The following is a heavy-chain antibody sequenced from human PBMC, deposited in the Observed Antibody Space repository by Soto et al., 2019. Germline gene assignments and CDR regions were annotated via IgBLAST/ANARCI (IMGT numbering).Heavy chain of an antibody. CDR2: ITSDGKSK. Sequence: VHLVESGGGLVQPGGSLRLSCAASGFNFTNHWMHWVRQAPGKGLVWVSRITSDGKSKAYAESVKGRFAISRDNAKNTVYLQMNDLTVEDTAVYYCARESGDWPLNWFDPWGQGTLVTVSS. J-gene: IGHJ5*02. CDR3: ARESGDWPLNWFDP. D-gene: IGHD2-21*02. V-gene: IGHV3-74*01. CDR1: GFNFTNHW.